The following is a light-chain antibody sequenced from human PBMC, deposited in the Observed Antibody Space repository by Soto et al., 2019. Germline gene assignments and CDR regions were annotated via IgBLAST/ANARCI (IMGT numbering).Light chain of an antibody. CDR2: QTS. CDR1: QSVSSN. Sequence: EIVMTQSPATLSVSPGERVTLSCRASQSVSSNLAWYQQKVGQAPRLLIYQTSIRAAGIPARFSASGSGTDFTLTISDVQPEDFALYYCHQRQSWPRTFGQGTKVDIK. CDR3: HQRQSWPRT. J-gene: IGKJ1*01. V-gene: IGKV3D-15*03.